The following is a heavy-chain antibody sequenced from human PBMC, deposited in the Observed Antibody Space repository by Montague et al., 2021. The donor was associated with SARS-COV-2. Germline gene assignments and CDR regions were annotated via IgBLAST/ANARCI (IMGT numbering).Heavy chain of an antibody. V-gene: IGHV4-39*01. CDR1: GGSISSSSYY. D-gene: IGHD6-19*01. CDR3: ATQEDPSGWIPGPFDF. CDR2: IYYRGSI. Sequence: SETLSLTCTVSGGSISSSSYYWAWIRQPPGKGLEWIGSIYYRGSIYYNPSLKGRVFISVDTSKNQLSLTLTSVTAADTAVYYCATQEDPSGWIPGPFDFWGQGTLLSVSS. J-gene: IGHJ4*02.